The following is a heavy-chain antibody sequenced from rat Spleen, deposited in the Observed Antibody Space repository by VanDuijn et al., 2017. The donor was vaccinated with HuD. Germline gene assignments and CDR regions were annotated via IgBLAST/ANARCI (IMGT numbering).Heavy chain of an antibody. J-gene: IGHJ4*01. Sequence: EVQLVESGGGLVQPGGSLKLSCAASGFTFSDYYMAWVRQAPTKGLEWVPTITSVGSITYYPDSVKGRFTISRDNAKSTLYLQLDSLRSEDTATYYCARHRGGYSLYVMDAWGQGASVTVSS. CDR2: ITSVGSIT. V-gene: IGHV5-7*01. CDR3: ARHRGGYSLYVMDA. CDR1: GFTFSDYY. D-gene: IGHD1-11*01.